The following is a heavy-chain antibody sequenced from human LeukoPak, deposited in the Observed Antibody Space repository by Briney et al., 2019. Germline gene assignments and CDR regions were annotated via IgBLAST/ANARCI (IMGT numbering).Heavy chain of an antibody. CDR1: AFTFSSYA. Sequence: PGGSLRLSCAASAFTFSSYAMSWVRQAPGKGGEWGSAISGSGGSTYYADSVNGRSTISTDNSKNTLYLQMNSLRAEDTAVYYCANCLPLRSDDSAPFDYWGQGTLVTVSS. D-gene: IGHD3-16*01. CDR2: ISGSGGST. CDR3: ANCLPLRSDDSAPFDY. V-gene: IGHV3-23*01. J-gene: IGHJ4*02.